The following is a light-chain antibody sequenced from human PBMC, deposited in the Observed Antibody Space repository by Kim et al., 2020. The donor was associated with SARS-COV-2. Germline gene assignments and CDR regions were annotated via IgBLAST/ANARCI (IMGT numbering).Light chain of an antibody. Sequence: LGQKVRITCQGDSLTSYFANWYQQRPGQAPIVVRYGNNNRPSGIPDRFSGSSSGNTASLTITVTQAGDEDDHYCNYRQSYDPVVFGGGTNLTVL. CDR2: GNN. J-gene: IGLJ2*01. CDR3: NYRQSYDPVV. CDR1: SLTSYF. V-gene: IGLV3-19*01.